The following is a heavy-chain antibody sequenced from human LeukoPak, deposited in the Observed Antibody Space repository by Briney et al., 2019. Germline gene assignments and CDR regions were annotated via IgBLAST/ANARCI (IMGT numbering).Heavy chain of an antibody. Sequence: SQTLSLTCAISGDSISRNSATWNWIRQSPSRGLEWLGRTYYRSKWFSDYATSVKSRITINPDASKNQFSLQLNSVTPEDTAVYYCAREEVIVSHYKNWDHGDSGFDFWGQGTLVTVSS. V-gene: IGHV6-1*01. J-gene: IGHJ4*02. CDR1: GDSISRNSAT. D-gene: IGHD5/OR15-5a*01. CDR3: AREEVIVSHYKNWDHGDSGFDF. CDR2: TYYRSKWFS.